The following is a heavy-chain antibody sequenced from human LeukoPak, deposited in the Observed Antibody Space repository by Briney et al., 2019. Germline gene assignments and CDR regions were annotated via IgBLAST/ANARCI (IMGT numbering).Heavy chain of an antibody. CDR3: AREAYYYGSGSYRFHNWFDP. J-gene: IGHJ5*02. V-gene: IGHV4-34*01. CDR2: INHSGST. Sequence: SETLSLTCAVYGGSFSGYYWSWIRQPPGKGLEWIGEINHSGSTNYNPSLKSRVTTSVDTSKNQFSLKLSSVTAADTAVYYCAREAYYYGSGSYRFHNWFDPWGQGTLVTVSS. D-gene: IGHD3-10*01. CDR1: GGSFSGYY.